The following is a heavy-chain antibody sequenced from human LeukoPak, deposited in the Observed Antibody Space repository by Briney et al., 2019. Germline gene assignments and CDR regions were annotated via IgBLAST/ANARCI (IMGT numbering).Heavy chain of an antibody. J-gene: IGHJ3*02. CDR3: ARLKGYCSGGSCDAFDI. CDR1: GYSFTSYW. V-gene: IGHV5-51*01. Sequence: GESLKISCKGSGYSFTSYWIGWVRQMPGKGLEWMGIIYPGDSDTRYSPSFQGQVTNSADKSISTAYLQWSSLKASDTAMYYCARLKGYCSGGSCDAFDIWGQGTMVTVSS. D-gene: IGHD2-15*01. CDR2: IYPGDSDT.